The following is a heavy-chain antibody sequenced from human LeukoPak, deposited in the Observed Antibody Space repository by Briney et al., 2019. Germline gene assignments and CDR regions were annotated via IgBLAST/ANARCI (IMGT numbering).Heavy chain of an antibody. V-gene: IGHV3-48*02. D-gene: IGHD4-23*01. Sequence: PGGSLRLSCAASGFTFSSHGMNWVRQAPGKWLECVSYIGTSSSTIYYAVSGRAGFTISRDNAKNSLYLQMNSLRDEDTAVYYCARHDYGGSSGDYWGQGTLVTVSS. CDR3: ARHDYGGSSGDY. CDR1: GFTFSSHG. J-gene: IGHJ4*02. CDR2: IGTSSSTI.